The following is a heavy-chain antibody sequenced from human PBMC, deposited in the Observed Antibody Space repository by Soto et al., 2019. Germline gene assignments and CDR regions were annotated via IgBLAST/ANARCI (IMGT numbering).Heavy chain of an antibody. CDR3: ARSAVAITSVGYFDY. J-gene: IGHJ4*02. CDR2: IYYSGST. D-gene: IGHD3-22*01. V-gene: IGHV4-28*01. CDR1: GYSISSSNW. Sequence: QVQLQESGPGLVKPSDTLSLTCAVSGYSISSSNWWGWIRQPPGKGLEWIGYIYYSGSTYYNPSLKSRVTMSLDTSKNQFSLKLSSVTAVDTAAYYCARSAVAITSVGYFDYWGQGTLVTVSS.